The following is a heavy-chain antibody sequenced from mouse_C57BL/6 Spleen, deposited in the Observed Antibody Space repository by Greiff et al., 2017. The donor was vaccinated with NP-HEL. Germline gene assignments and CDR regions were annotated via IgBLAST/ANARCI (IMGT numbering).Heavy chain of an antibody. CDR1: GFTFSSYA. Sequence: EVKLMESGGGLVKPGGSLKLSCAASGFTFSSYAMSWVRQTPEKRLEWVATISDGGSYTYYPDNVKGRFTISRDNAKNNLYLQMSHLKSEDTAMYYCAREPYYYGSSLFAYWGQGTLVTVSA. CDR3: AREPYYYGSSLFAY. V-gene: IGHV5-4*01. CDR2: ISDGGSYT. J-gene: IGHJ3*01. D-gene: IGHD1-1*01.